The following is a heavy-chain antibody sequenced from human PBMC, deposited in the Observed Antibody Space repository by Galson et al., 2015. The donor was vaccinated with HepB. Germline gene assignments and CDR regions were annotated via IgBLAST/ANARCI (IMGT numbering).Heavy chain of an antibody. J-gene: IGHJ4*02. D-gene: IGHD6-19*01. CDR2: VYWDDDK. V-gene: IGHV2-5*02. CDR3: ARRSTGWSFDY. Sequence: LVKPTQTLTLTCTFSGFSLSTSGVGVAWIRQPPGKALEWLALVYWDDDKRFSPSLQSRLTITKDTSRNQVVLTVTNVDPVDTATYYCARRSTGWSFDYWGQGTLVTVSS. CDR1: GFSLSTSGVG.